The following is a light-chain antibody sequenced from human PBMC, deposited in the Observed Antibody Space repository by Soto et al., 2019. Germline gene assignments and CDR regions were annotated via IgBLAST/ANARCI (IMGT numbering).Light chain of an antibody. CDR3: QHYNSYSST. J-gene: IGKJ1*01. V-gene: IGKV1-5*03. CDR2: KAS. CDR1: QTIRSW. Sequence: IQMTQSPSALSGSVGYRFTITCRASQTIRSWLSWYQQKPWKAPKLLIYKASTLKSGVPSRFSGSGSGTEFTLTISSLQPDDFATYYCQHYNSYSSTFGQGTTVDIK.